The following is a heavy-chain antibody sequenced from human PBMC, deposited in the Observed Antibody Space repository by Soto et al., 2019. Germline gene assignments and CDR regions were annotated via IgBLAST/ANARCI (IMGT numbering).Heavy chain of an antibody. D-gene: IGHD3-3*01. V-gene: IGHV3-23*01. CDR1: GFTVSTYA. Sequence: RRLSCAASGFTVSTYAMTWVRQAPGKGLEWVSIISSSGDGTYYVDSVKGRFTISRDNSRNTLSLQMNSLRAEDTAVYYCAKNGDFWSWGMDVWGQGTTVTVSS. CDR3: AKNGDFWSWGMDV. J-gene: IGHJ6*02. CDR2: ISSSGDGT.